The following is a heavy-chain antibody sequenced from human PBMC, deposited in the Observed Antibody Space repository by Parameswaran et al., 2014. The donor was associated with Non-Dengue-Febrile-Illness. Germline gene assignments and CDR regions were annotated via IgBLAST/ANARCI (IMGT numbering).Heavy chain of an antibody. Sequence: VRQMPGKGLEWVAVISYDGSNRYYADSVKDRFTISRDNSKNTLYLQMHSLRAEDTAVYYCAKDQGYSSGHTGEYWGQGTLVTVSS. CDR3: AKDQGYSSGHTGEY. D-gene: IGHD5-12*01. V-gene: IGHV3-30*18. J-gene: IGHJ4*02. CDR2: ISYDGSNR.